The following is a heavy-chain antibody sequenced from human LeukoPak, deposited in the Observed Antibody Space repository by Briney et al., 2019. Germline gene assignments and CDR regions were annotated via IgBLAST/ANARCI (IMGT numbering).Heavy chain of an antibody. CDR1: GFTFSSYE. Sequence: GGSLRLSCAASGFTFSSYEMNWVRQAPGKGLEWVSYISSSGSTIYYADSVKGRFTISRDNSKNTLYLQMNSLRAEDTAVYYCAKDGYSSGWLNYYYYYYMDVWGKGTTVTISS. D-gene: IGHD6-19*01. CDR3: AKDGYSSGWLNYYYYYYMDV. V-gene: IGHV3-48*03. J-gene: IGHJ6*03. CDR2: ISSSGSTI.